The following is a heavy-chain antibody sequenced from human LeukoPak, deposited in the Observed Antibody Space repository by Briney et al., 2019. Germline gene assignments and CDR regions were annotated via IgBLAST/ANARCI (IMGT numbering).Heavy chain of an antibody. CDR3: ARDGVAAHTEW. J-gene: IGHJ4*02. CDR1: GGSISSGGYY. V-gene: IGHV4-30-2*01. CDR2: IYHSGST. D-gene: IGHD6-6*01. Sequence: PSETLSLTCTVSGGSISSGGYYWSWIRQPPGKGLEWIGYIYHSGSTYYNPSLKSRVTISVDRSKNQFSLKLSSVTAADTAVYYCARDGVAAHTEWWGQGTLVTVSS.